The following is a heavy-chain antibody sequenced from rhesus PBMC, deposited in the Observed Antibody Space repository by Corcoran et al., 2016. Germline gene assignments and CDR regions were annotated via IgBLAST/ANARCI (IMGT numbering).Heavy chain of an antibody. D-gene: IGHD6-31*01. CDR1: GGSISSNY. Sequence: QVQLQQWGEGLVKPSETLSLTCAVYGGSISSNYWSWIRQPPGKGLEWIGLIRSGASTNYNPSLKSRLTISIDTSKNQFSLKLSSVTAADTAVYYCASTYSSGWYDAFDFWGQGLRVTVSS. V-gene: IGHV4-160*01. CDR2: IRSGAST. CDR3: ASTYSSGWYDAFDF. J-gene: IGHJ3*01.